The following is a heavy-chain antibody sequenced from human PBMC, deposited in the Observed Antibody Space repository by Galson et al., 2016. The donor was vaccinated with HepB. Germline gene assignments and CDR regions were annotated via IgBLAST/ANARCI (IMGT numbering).Heavy chain of an antibody. J-gene: IGHJ4*01. V-gene: IGHV3-33*01. D-gene: IGHD5-18*01. CDR3: ARGLSYGGYALFR. CDR1: GFTFSTYA. Sequence: SLRLSCAASGFTFSTYAMHWVRQAPGKGLEWVAFIWYDGSKKYYAESVKGRFTVSRDNFKCSLYLQMDSLRAEDTAVYYCARGLSYGGYALFRWGHGTLVTVSS. CDR2: IWYDGSKK.